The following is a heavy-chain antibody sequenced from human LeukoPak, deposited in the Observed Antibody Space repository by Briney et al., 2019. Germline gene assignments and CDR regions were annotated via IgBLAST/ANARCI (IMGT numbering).Heavy chain of an antibody. Sequence: GASVKVSCKASGYTFTSYGISWVRQAPGQGLEWMGWISAYNGNTNYAQKLQGRVTMTTDTSTSTAYMELRSLRSDDTAVYYCARVGDYYDSSGYSYVGGYWGQGTLVTVSS. J-gene: IGHJ4*02. CDR1: GYTFTSYG. D-gene: IGHD3-22*01. CDR2: ISAYNGNT. V-gene: IGHV1-18*01. CDR3: ARVGDYYDSSGYSYVGGY.